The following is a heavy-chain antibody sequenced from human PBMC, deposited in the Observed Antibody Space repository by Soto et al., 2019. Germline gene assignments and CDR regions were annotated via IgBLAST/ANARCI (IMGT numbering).Heavy chain of an antibody. CDR3: TTDSYRTKIIVRFDY. J-gene: IGHJ4*02. D-gene: IGHD1-7*01. CDR2: IKSTIDGGTT. Sequence: KPGGSLRLSCAASGFAFPNAWMNWVRQAPGKGLEWVGRIKSTIDGGTTDYAEPVKGRFAISRDDSNNMVYLQMNSLKIEDTAVYYCTTDSYRTKIIVRFDYWGQGTLVTVPS. V-gene: IGHV3-15*07. CDR1: GFAFPNAW.